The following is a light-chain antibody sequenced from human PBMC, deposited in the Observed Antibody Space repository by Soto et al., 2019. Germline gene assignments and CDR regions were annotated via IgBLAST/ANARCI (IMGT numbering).Light chain of an antibody. CDR1: QSVSYY. CDR3: QQRSNWPPMYT. Sequence: EIVLTQSPATLSLSPGERATLSCRASQSVSYYLAWYQQKPGQAPRLLIYDASNRATGIPARFSGSGSGTDFTLTISSLEPEDFAVYYCQQRSNWPPMYTFGQGTKLEIK. V-gene: IGKV3-11*01. CDR2: DAS. J-gene: IGKJ2*01.